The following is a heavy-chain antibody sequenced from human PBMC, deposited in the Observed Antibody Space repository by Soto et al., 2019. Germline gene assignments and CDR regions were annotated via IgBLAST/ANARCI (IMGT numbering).Heavy chain of an antibody. CDR3: ARSHIVVVTAGAAFDI. CDR1: GFTFSSYS. J-gene: IGHJ3*02. V-gene: IGHV3-48*02. Sequence: EVQLVESGGGLVQPGGSLRLSCAASGFTFSSYSMNWVRQAPGKGLEWVSYISSSSSTIYYADSVKGRFTISRDNAKNSLYLQMNSLRDEDMAVYYCARSHIVVVTAGAAFDIWGQGTMVTVSS. D-gene: IGHD2-21*02. CDR2: ISSSSSTI.